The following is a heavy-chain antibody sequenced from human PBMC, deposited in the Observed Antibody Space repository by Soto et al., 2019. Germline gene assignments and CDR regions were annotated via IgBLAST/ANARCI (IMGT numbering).Heavy chain of an antibody. D-gene: IGHD3-16*01. Sequence: ASVKVSCKASGYTFTSYGISWVRQAPGQGLEWMGWISAHNGNTNYAQKLQGRVTMTTDTSTSTAYMELRSLRSDDTAVYYCARDPALGGPFDYWGQGTLVTSPQ. V-gene: IGHV1-18*01. J-gene: IGHJ4*02. CDR1: GYTFTSYG. CDR2: ISAHNGNT. CDR3: ARDPALGGPFDY.